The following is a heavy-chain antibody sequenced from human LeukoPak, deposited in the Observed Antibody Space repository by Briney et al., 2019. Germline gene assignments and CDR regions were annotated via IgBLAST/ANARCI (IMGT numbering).Heavy chain of an antibody. J-gene: IGHJ4*02. D-gene: IGHD3-22*01. CDR3: ARVLNYYDSSGYYFSY. Sequence: GGSLRLSCAASGFTFSYYTMHWVRQAPGKGLEWVAVISYDGSNKYYADSVKGRFTISRDNSKNTLYPQMNSLRAEDTAVYYCARVLNYYDSSGYYFSYWGQGTLVTASS. CDR2: ISYDGSNK. CDR1: GFTFSYYT. V-gene: IGHV3-30-3*01.